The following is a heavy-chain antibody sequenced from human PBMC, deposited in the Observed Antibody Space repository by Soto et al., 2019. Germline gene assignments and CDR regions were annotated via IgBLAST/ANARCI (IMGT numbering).Heavy chain of an antibody. CDR2: TYYNGDT. D-gene: IGHD6-19*01. CDR1: DDSFRGAEYY. V-gene: IGHV4-61*08. CDR3: ARGPAYIDGWRTFDL. J-gene: IGHJ4*02. Sequence: VLLQESGPGLLRPSETLSLTCTVSDDSFRGAEYYWSWIRQPLGKGPEWIGYTYYNGDTKYNPALRSRVTMSEDTSKNQFSRRLSSVTAADTAVYFCARGPAYIDGWRTFDLWGRGILVTVSS.